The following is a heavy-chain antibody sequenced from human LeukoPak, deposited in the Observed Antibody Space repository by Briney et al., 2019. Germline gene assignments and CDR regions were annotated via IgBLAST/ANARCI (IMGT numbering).Heavy chain of an antibody. V-gene: IGHV3-21*01. Sequence: PGGSPRLSCAASGFTFSSYSMNWVRQAPGKGLEWVSSISSSSSYIYYADSVKGRFTISRDNAKNTLYLQMNSLRAEDTAVYYCARARIAYNWFDPWGQGTLVTVSS. D-gene: IGHD2-15*01. CDR2: ISSSSSYI. J-gene: IGHJ5*02. CDR1: GFTFSSYS. CDR3: ARARIAYNWFDP.